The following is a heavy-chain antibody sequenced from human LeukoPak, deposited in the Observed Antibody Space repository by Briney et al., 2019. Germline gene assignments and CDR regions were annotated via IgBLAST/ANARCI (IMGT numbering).Heavy chain of an antibody. CDR1: GYTFTSYG. CDR2: ISAYNGNT. D-gene: IGHD4-17*01. Sequence: ASVKVSCKASGYTFTSYGISWVRQAPGQGLEWMGWISAYNGNTNYAQKLQGRVTMTTDTSTSTAYMELRSLRSDDTAVYYCARDRRGDGDYEWDGRAQPGALYGMDVWGQGTTVTVSS. J-gene: IGHJ6*02. V-gene: IGHV1-18*01. CDR3: ARDRRGDGDYEWDGRAQPGALYGMDV.